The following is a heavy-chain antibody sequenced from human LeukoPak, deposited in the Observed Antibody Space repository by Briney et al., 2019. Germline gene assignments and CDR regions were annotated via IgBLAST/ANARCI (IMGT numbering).Heavy chain of an antibody. CDR3: ARDSSPSSLLWHRFVDY. V-gene: IGHV3-30-3*01. D-gene: IGHD3-10*01. J-gene: IGHJ4*02. CDR1: GFIFSSYA. CDR2: ISYDGGNK. Sequence: GGSLRLSCAASGFIFSSYAMHWVRQAPGKGLEWVAVISYDGGNKYYADSVKGRFTISRDNSKNTLYLQMNSLRAEDTAVYYCARDSSPSSLLWHRFVDYWGQGTLVTVSS.